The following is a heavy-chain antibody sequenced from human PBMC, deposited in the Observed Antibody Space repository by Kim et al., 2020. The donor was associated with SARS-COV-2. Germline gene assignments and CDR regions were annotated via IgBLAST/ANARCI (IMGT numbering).Heavy chain of an antibody. J-gene: IGHJ4*02. CDR2: MRSKTDGGTK. V-gene: IGHV3-15*01. CDR1: GFTFSNAC. Sequence: GGSLRLSCAASGFTFSNACMSWVRQAPGKGLEWVGLMRSKTDGGTKDYAAPVKGRFTIASDDSKNTSYLQMNSLKAEDTAVYYCSTDDDYCDYVDYWGQG. CDR3: STDDDYCDYVDY. D-gene: IGHD4-17*01.